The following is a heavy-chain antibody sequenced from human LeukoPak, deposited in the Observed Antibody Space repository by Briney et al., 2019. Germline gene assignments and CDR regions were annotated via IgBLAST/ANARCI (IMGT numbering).Heavy chain of an antibody. J-gene: IGHJ4*02. V-gene: IGHV4-34*01. CDR2: INHSGST. CDR1: GGSFSGYY. D-gene: IGHD3-22*01. CDR3: ARANYYDSSGPLDY. Sequence: SVTLSLTCAVYGGSFSGYYWSWIRQPPGKGLEWIGEINHSGSTNYNPSLKSRITISVDTSKNQFSLKLSSVTAADTAVYYCARANYYDSSGPLDYWGQGTLVTVSS.